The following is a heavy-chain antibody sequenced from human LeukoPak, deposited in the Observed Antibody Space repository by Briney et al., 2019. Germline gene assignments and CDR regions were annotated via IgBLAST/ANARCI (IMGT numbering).Heavy chain of an antibody. V-gene: IGHV3-21*04. CDR2: ISSSSSYI. Sequence: GGSLRLSCAASGFTFSSYSMNWVRQAPGKGLEWVSSISSSSSYIYYADSVKGRFTISRDNSKNSLYLQMNSLRTEDTALYYCAKEPGEGFVAYWAFDIWGQGTMVTVSS. CDR3: AKEPGEGFVAYWAFDI. J-gene: IGHJ3*02. CDR1: GFTFSSYS. D-gene: IGHD2-21*01.